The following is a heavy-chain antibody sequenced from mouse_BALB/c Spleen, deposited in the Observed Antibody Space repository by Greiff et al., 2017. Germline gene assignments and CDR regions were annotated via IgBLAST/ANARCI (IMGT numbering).Heavy chain of an antibody. Sequence: EVKLEESGGGLVKPGGSLKLSCAASGFTFSDYYMYWVRQTPEKRLEWVATISDGGSYTYYPDSVKGRFTISRDNAKNNLYLQMSSLKSEDTAMYYCARLGPYRNYEGYFDVWGAGTTVTVSS. D-gene: IGHD2-1*01. V-gene: IGHV5-4*02. CDR3: ARLGPYRNYEGYFDV. J-gene: IGHJ1*01. CDR2: ISDGGSYT. CDR1: GFTFSDYY.